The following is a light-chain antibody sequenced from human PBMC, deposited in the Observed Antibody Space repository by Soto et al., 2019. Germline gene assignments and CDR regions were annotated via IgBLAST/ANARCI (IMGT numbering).Light chain of an antibody. Sequence: DIVMTQSPLSLPVTPGEPASISCRSSQSLLHSNGYNYLDWYLQKPGQSPQLLIYLGSNRASGVPDRFGGSGSGTDFTLKISRVEAEDVGVYYWMEGLQTLRITFGQGTRLEIK. J-gene: IGKJ5*01. CDR2: LGS. CDR1: QSLLHSNGYNY. CDR3: MEGLQTLRIT. V-gene: IGKV2-28*01.